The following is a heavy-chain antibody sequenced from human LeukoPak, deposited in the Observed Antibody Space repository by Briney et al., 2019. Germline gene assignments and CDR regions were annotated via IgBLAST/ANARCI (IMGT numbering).Heavy chain of an antibody. Sequence: SVKVSCKASGGSFSSYAMSWVRRAPGQGLEWMGGIIPIFGTANYAQKFQGRVTITADESTSTAYMELSSLRSEDTAVYYCARGGIAAAGSFDYWGQGTLVTVSS. CDR2: IIPIFGTA. D-gene: IGHD6-13*01. J-gene: IGHJ4*02. CDR1: GGSFSSYA. V-gene: IGHV1-69*01. CDR3: ARGGIAAAGSFDY.